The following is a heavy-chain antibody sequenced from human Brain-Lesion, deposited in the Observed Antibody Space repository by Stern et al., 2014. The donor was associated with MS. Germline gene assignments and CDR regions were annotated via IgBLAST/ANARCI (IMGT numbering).Heavy chain of an antibody. J-gene: IGHJ4*02. Sequence: QMQLVQSGPGLVKPSGTLSLTCAVSGGSISSSNWWSWVRQSPGKGLEWIGESDHSGSTIYNPSLKSRVTVSVDKSKNRFSLNLRFVTAADTAVYFCARFPASRPHVFDSWGQGTLVTVSS. D-gene: IGHD6-13*01. CDR3: ARFPASRPHVFDS. CDR2: SDHSGST. CDR1: GGSISSSNW. V-gene: IGHV4-4*02.